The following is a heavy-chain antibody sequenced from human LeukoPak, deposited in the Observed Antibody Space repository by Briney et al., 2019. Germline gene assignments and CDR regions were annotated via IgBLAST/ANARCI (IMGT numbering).Heavy chain of an antibody. CDR1: GGSFSGYY. CDR2: INHSGST. CDR3: ARGAGAKGFDY. Sequence: SETLSLTCAVYGGSFSGYYWSWIRQPPGKGLEWIGEINHSGSTNYSPSLKSRVTISVDTSKNQFSLKLSSVTVADTAVYYCARGAGAKGFDYWGQGTLVTVSS. D-gene: IGHD1-26*01. J-gene: IGHJ4*02. V-gene: IGHV4-34*01.